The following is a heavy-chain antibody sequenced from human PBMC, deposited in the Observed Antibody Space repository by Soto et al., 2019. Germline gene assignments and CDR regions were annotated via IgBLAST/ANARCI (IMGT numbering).Heavy chain of an antibody. Sequence: QVQLVQSGAEVKKPGASVKVSCKASGYTFTSYGISWVRQAPGQGLEWMGWISAYNGNTNYAQKLQGRVTMTTDTSTSTAYMELRSLRSDDTAVYYCARDLAAAGTENDGGAFDYWGQGTLVTVFS. CDR1: GYTFTSYG. J-gene: IGHJ4*02. CDR2: ISAYNGNT. D-gene: IGHD6-13*01. CDR3: ARDLAAAGTENDGGAFDY. V-gene: IGHV1-18*01.